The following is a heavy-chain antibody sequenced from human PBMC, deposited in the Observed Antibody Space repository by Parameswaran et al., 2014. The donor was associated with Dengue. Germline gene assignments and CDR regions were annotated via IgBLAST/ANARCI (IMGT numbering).Heavy chain of an antibody. J-gene: IGHJ5*02. CDR2: ISSSGSTI. CDR3: ARDFITMVRGVRPFDP. V-gene: IGHV3-48*03. Sequence: WIRQPPGKGLEWVSYISSSGSTIYYADSVKGRFTISRDNAKNSLYLQMNSLRAEDTAVYYCARDFITMVRGVRPFDPWGQGTLVTVSS. D-gene: IGHD3-10*01.